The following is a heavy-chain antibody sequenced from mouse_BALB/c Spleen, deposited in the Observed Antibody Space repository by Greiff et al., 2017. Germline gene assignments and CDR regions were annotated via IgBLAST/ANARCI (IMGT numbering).Heavy chain of an antibody. V-gene: IGHV5-12-1*01. CDR1: GFAFSSYD. Sequence: EVHLVESGGGLVQPGGSLKLSCAASGFAFSSYDMSWVRQTPEKRLEWVAYISSGGGSTYYPDTVKGRFTISRDNAKNTLYLQMSSLKSEDTAMYYCARDYGSSSAWFAYWGQGTLVTVSA. J-gene: IGHJ3*01. CDR2: ISSGGGST. CDR3: ARDYGSSSAWFAY. D-gene: IGHD1-1*01.